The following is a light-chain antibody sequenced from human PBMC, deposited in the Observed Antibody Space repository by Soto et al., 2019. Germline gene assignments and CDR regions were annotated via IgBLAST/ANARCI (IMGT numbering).Light chain of an antibody. CDR1: QSISSW. CDR3: QQYSTYPWT. Sequence: DIQMTPSPSTLSASVGDRVTITCRASQSISSWLAWYQQTPGKAPKVLIFDASSLESGVPSRFSGSGSATEFTLTISSLQPDDFATYYCQQYSTYPWTFGQGTKVDIK. V-gene: IGKV1-5*01. J-gene: IGKJ1*01. CDR2: DAS.